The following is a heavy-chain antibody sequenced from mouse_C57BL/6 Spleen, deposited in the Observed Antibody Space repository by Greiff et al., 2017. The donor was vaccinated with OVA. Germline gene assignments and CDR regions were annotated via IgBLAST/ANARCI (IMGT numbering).Heavy chain of an antibody. CDR2: IDPETGGT. CDR1: GYTFTDYE. CDR3: TKGYGY. J-gene: IGHJ2*01. D-gene: IGHD1-1*02. Sequence: VKLQQSGAELVRPGASVTLSCKASGYTFTDYEMHWVKQTPVHGLEWIGAIDPETGGTAYNQKFKGKAILTADKSSSTAYMELRSLTSEDSAVYYCTKGYGYWGQGTTLTVSS. V-gene: IGHV1-15*01.